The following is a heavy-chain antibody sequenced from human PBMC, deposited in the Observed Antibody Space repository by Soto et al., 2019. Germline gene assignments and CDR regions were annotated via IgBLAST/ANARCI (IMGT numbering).Heavy chain of an antibody. CDR2: ISYDGSNK. Sequence: GGSLRLSCAASGFTFSSYGMHWVRQAPGKGLEWVAVISYDGSNKYYADSVKGRFTISRDNSKNTLFLQMSSLRAEDTAVYYCARDRDTYGDLSYYHGMDVWGQGTTVTVSS. CDR3: ARDRDTYGDLSYYHGMDV. D-gene: IGHD5-18*01. V-gene: IGHV3-30*03. CDR1: GFTFSSYG. J-gene: IGHJ6*02.